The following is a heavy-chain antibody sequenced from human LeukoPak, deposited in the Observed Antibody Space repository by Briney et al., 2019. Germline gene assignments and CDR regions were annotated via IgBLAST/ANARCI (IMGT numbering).Heavy chain of an antibody. Sequence: PGGSLRLSCAASGFTFSSYTMNWVRQAPGKGLEWVSSIGSRSNYIYYADSVKGRFTISRDNAKNSLYLQMNSLRAEDTAVYYCARESIVGGLDYWGQGTLVTVSS. J-gene: IGHJ4*02. V-gene: IGHV3-21*01. CDR2: IGSRSNYI. D-gene: IGHD1-26*01. CDR1: GFTFSSYT. CDR3: ARESIVGGLDY.